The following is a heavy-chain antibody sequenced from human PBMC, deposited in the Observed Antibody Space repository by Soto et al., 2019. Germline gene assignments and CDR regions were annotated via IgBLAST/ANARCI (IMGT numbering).Heavy chain of an antibody. CDR1: GGTFSSYA. J-gene: IGHJ5*02. Sequence: ASVKVYCKASGGTFSSYAISWVRKAPGQGLEWMGGIIPIVGTANYAQKFQGRVTITADESTSTAYMELSSLRSEDTAVYYCARAAYCGGDCYSSFDPWGQGTLVTVSS. D-gene: IGHD2-21*02. CDR3: ARAAYCGGDCYSSFDP. V-gene: IGHV1-69*13. CDR2: IIPIVGTA.